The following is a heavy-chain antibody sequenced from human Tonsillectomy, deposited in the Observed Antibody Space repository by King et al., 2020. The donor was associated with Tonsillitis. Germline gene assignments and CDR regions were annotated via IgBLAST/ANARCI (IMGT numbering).Heavy chain of an antibody. V-gene: IGHV1-8*01. CDR2: MNPNSGNT. CDR1: GYTFTSYD. Sequence: VQLVQSGAEVKKPGASVKVSCKASGYTFTSYDINWVRQATGQGLEWMGWMNPNSGNTGYAQKFQGRVTMTRNTSISTAYMELSSLRSEDTAVYYCARGGRFHSSYSNYGVMWFDPWGQGTLVTVSS. D-gene: IGHD4-11*01. CDR3: ARGGRFHSSYSNYGVMWFDP. J-gene: IGHJ5*02.